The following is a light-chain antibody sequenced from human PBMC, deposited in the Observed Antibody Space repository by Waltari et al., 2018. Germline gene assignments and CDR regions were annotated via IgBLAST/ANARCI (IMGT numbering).Light chain of an antibody. Sequence: DIVMTQSPLSLPVTPGEPASISCRSSQSLLHSNGYNYLDWYLQKHGQSPQFLIDLGSYRASGVPDRFSGSGSGTDFTLKISRVEAEDVGVYYCMQALQSPRAFGQGTKVEIK. CDR3: MQALQSPRA. V-gene: IGKV2-28*01. CDR2: LGS. J-gene: IGKJ1*01. CDR1: QSLLHSNGYNY.